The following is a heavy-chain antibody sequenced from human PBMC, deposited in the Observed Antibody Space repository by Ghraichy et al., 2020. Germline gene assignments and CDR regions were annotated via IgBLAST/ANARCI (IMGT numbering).Heavy chain of an antibody. CDR3: AREVELERLNWFDP. CDR1: GFTFSSYS. V-gene: IGHV3-48*02. Sequence: GGSLRLSCAASGFTFSSYSMNWVRQAPGKGLEWVSYISSSSSTIYYADSVKGRFTISRDNAKNSLYLQMNSLRDEDTAVYYCAREVELERLNWFDPWGQGTLVTVSA. D-gene: IGHD1-1*01. J-gene: IGHJ5*02. CDR2: ISSSSSTI.